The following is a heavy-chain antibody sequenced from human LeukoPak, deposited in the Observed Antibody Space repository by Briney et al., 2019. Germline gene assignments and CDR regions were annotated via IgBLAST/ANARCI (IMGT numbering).Heavy chain of an antibody. D-gene: IGHD3-22*01. V-gene: IGHV4-61*02. CDR1: GGSISSGFYY. CDR2: IYTSGST. J-gene: IGHJ3*02. Sequence: PSETLSLTCTVSGGSISSGFYYWSWIRQPAGKGLESIGRIYTSGSTKYSSSLKSRVTMSMDTSKNQFSLNLSSVTAADRALYYCASTASNGGAFDIWGQGTVVTVSS. CDR3: ASTASNGGAFDI.